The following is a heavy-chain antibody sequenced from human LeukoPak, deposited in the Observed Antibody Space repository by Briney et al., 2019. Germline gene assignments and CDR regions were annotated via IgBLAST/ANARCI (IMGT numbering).Heavy chain of an antibody. CDR2: VSGSGGST. J-gene: IGHJ4*02. V-gene: IGHV3-23*01. D-gene: IGHD5-12*01. CDR1: GFTFSSYA. CDR3: AKGWNGYDRFDY. Sequence: GGSLRLSCAASGFTFSSYAMGWVRQAPGKGLEWVSGVSGSGGSTYYADSVKGRFTISRDNSKNALYLQMNSLRAEDTAVYYCAKGWNGYDRFDYWGQGTLVTVSS.